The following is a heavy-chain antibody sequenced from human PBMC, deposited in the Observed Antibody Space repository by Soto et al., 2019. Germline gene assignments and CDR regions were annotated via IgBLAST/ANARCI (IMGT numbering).Heavy chain of an antibody. V-gene: IGHV5-51*01. CDR3: ARARSITIFGVVGFEMDV. D-gene: IGHD3-3*01. J-gene: IGHJ6*02. Sequence: GESLKISCKGSGYSFPSDWIGWVRQMPGKGLEWMGSIYPADSDTRYSPAFQGQVTISADKSIRTAYLQWSSLKASDTATYYCARARSITIFGVVGFEMDVWGQGTTVTVSS. CDR1: GYSFPSDW. CDR2: IYPADSDT.